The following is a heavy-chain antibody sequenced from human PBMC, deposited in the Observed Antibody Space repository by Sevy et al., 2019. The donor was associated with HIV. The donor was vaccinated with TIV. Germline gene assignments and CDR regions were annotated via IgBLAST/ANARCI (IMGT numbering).Heavy chain of an antibody. CDR2: ISSSSSYI. Sequence: GGSPRLSCAASGFTFSSYSMNWVRQAPGKGLEWVSSISSSSSYIYYADSVKGRFTISRDNAKNSLYLQMNSLRAEDTAVYYCARVSYCTNGVCFYGPFDYWGQRTLVTVSS. V-gene: IGHV3-21*01. CDR3: ARVSYCTNGVCFYGPFDY. J-gene: IGHJ4*02. D-gene: IGHD2-8*01. CDR1: GFTFSSYS.